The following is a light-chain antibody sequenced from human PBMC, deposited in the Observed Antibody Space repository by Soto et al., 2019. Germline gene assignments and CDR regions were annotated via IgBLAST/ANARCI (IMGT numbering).Light chain of an antibody. V-gene: IGKV1-5*01. CDR3: QQYNSSPVT. J-gene: IGKJ1*01. CDR2: DAS. Sequence: DIQLTQSPSTLSSSLGDRATITCRASQSISSWLAWYQQKPGQAPKLLIYDASSLASGVPSRFSGSGSGTDFTLTISSLQPDDFAAYYCQQYNSSPVTFGQGTKVDIK. CDR1: QSISSW.